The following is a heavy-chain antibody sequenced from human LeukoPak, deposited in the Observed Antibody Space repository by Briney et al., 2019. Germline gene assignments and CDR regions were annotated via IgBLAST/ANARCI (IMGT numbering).Heavy chain of an antibody. CDR1: GFTFSNYA. J-gene: IGHJ4*02. CDR3: ARAIRLTGGLYYFDY. V-gene: IGHV3-23*01. D-gene: IGHD1-20*01. Sequence: GGSLRLSCAASGFTFSNYAMSWVRQAPGKGQEWVSAISGSGGTPYYADSVKGRFTISRDNSKNTLYLQMNSLRAGDTAVYYCARAIRLTGGLYYFDYWGQGTLVTVSS. CDR2: ISGSGGTP.